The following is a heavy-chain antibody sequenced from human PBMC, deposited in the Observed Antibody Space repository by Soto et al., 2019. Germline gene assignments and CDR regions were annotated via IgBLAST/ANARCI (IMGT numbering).Heavy chain of an antibody. Sequence: QVQLVQSGAEVKKPGASVKVSCKASGYTFTSYGISWVRQAPGQGLEWMGWISAYNGNTKYSQKFQGRVTITRDTSASTAYMELSSLRSEDTAVYYCARVTVPAAIGPFDYWGQGTLVTVSS. J-gene: IGHJ4*02. CDR3: ARVTVPAAIGPFDY. CDR1: GYTFTSYG. D-gene: IGHD2-2*02. V-gene: IGHV1-18*01. CDR2: ISAYNGNT.